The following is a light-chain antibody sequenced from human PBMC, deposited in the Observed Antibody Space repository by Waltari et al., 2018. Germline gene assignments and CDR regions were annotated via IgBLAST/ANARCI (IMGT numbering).Light chain of an antibody. CDR2: DVS. Sequence: QSALTQPASVSGSPGQSITISCTGTSSDVGGYHYLSWYQQHPGKAPKLIIYDVSNRPSGVSNRFSGSRSGNTASLTISGLQTEDEADYYCISYTSSSTWVFGGGTKLTVL. J-gene: IGLJ3*02. CDR1: SSDVGGYHY. CDR3: ISYTSSSTWV. V-gene: IGLV2-14*03.